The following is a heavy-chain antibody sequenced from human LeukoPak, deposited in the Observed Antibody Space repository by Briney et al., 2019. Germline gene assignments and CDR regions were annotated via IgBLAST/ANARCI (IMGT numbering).Heavy chain of an antibody. J-gene: IGHJ3*02. CDR2: INHSGST. D-gene: IGHD3-22*01. CDR1: AGSFSGYY. Sequence: SETLSLTCAVYAGSFSGYYWSWIRQPPGKGLEWIGEINHSGSTNYNPSLKSRVTISVDTSKNQFSLKLSSVTAADTAVYYCARGRARLVVITPFRAFDIWGQGTMVTVSS. V-gene: IGHV4-34*01. CDR3: ARGRARLVVITPFRAFDI.